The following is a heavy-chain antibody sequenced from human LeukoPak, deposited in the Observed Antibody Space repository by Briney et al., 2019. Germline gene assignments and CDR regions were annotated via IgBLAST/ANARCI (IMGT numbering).Heavy chain of an antibody. V-gene: IGHV4-4*07. CDR1: GGSTSSYY. CDR3: AGIMKVPAAKQGAFYYYMDV. J-gene: IGHJ6*03. Sequence: SETLSLTCTVSGGSTSSYYWSWIRQPAGKGLEWIGRIYTSGSTNYNPSLKSRVTMSVDTSKNQFSLKLSSVTAADTAVYYCAGIMKVPAAKQGAFYYYMDVWGKGTTVTVSS. D-gene: IGHD2-2*01. CDR2: IYTSGST.